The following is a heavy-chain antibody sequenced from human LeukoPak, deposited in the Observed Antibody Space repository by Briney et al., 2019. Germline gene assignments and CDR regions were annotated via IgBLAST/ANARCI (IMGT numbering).Heavy chain of an antibody. CDR1: GGSISSYY. D-gene: IGHD3-22*01. J-gene: IGHJ6*02. V-gene: IGHV4-59*08. Sequence: PSETLSLTCTVSGGSISSYYWSWIRQPPGKGLEWIGYIYYSGSTNYNPSLKSRVTISVDTSKNQFSLKLSSATAADTAVYYCARQGSSSGYYYDYYYYGMDVWGQGTTVTVSS. CDR3: ARQGSSSGYYYDYYYYGMDV. CDR2: IYYSGST.